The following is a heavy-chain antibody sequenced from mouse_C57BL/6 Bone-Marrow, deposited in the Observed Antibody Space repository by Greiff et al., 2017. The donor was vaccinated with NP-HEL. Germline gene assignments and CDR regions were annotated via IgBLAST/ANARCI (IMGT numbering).Heavy chain of an antibody. CDR2: IRNKANGYTT. Sequence: EVKLMESGGGLVQPGGSLSLSCAASGFTFTDYYMSWVRQPPGKALEWLGFIRNKANGYTTEYSAYVKCRFTISRDNSQSILYLQMKALRAEDSATYYCASRFYYYGSSDWYFDVWGTGTTVTVSS. V-gene: IGHV7-3*01. D-gene: IGHD1-1*01. J-gene: IGHJ1*03. CDR3: ASRFYYYGSSDWYFDV. CDR1: GFTFTDYY.